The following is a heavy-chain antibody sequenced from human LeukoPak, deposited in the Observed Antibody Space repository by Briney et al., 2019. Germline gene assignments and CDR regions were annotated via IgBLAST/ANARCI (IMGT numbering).Heavy chain of an antibody. J-gene: IGHJ2*01. Sequence: SETLSLTCTVAGGSISSYYWSWIRQPPGKGLEWIGYIYYSGTTNYNPSLKSRVTISVDTSKNQFSLNLSSMTAADTAVYYCATRDSGYDAWYFDLWGRGTLVTVSS. CDR2: IYYSGTT. CDR1: GGSISSYY. CDR3: ATRDSGYDAWYFDL. D-gene: IGHD5-12*01. V-gene: IGHV4-59*01.